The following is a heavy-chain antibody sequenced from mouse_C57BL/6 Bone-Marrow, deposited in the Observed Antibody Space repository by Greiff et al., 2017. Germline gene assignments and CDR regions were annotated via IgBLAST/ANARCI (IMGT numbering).Heavy chain of an antibody. V-gene: IGHV5-17*01. J-gene: IGHJ1*03. CDR3: ARRTVVAPGYFDV. CDR1: GFTFSDYG. CDR2: ISSGSSTI. D-gene: IGHD1-1*01. Sequence: DVQLVESGGGLVKPGGSLKLSCAASGFTFSDYGMHWVRQAPEKGLEWVAYISSGSSTIYYADTVKGRFTISRDNAKNTLFLQMTSLRSEDTAMYYCARRTVVAPGYFDVWGTGTTVTVSS.